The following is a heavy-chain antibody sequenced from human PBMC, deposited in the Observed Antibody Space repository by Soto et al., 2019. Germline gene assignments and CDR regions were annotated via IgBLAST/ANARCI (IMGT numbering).Heavy chain of an antibody. J-gene: IGHJ6*02. CDR2: IIPILGIA. D-gene: IGHD3-3*01. V-gene: IGHV1-69*04. CDR1: GGTFSSYT. Sequence: SVKVSCKASGGTFSSYTISWVRQAPGQGLEWMGRIIPILGIANYAQKFQGRVTITADKSTSTAYMELSSLRSEDTAVYYCARDYDFWSGYGMDFWGQGTKVTVSS. CDR3: ARDYDFWSGYGMDF.